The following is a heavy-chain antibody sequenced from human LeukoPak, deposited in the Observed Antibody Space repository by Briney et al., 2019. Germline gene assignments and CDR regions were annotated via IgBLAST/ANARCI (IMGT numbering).Heavy chain of an antibody. Sequence: AGGSLRLSCAASGFTFSSYAISSVRQAPGKGLEWVSAISGSGGRTYYADSVKCRFTISRDNSKNTLYLQMNSLRAEDTAVYYCAKDSKVAYYFDYWGQGTLVTVSS. V-gene: IGHV3-23*01. J-gene: IGHJ4*02. D-gene: IGHD5-12*01. CDR1: GFTFSSYA. CDR2: ISGSGGRT. CDR3: AKDSKVAYYFDY.